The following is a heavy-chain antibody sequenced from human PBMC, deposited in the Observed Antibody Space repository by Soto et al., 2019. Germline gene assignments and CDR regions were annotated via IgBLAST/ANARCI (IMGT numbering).Heavy chain of an antibody. CDR1: GFPFSSFS. Sequence: GGSLRLSCVASGFPFSSFSLNWVRQAPGKGLEWVSSIGRVSTYIYYADSVRGRFTVSRDNAKNSVYLQMNGLTAEDSGIYYCARGTAGSGSYQIDLWGQGTLVTVSS. V-gene: IGHV3-21*01. D-gene: IGHD3-10*01. CDR3: ARGTAGSGSYQIDL. J-gene: IGHJ4*02. CDR2: IGRVSTYI.